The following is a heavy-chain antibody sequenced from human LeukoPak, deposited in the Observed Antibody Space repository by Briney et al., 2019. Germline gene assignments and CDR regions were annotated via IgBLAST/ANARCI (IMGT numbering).Heavy chain of an antibody. CDR3: ARVSENDFWSGYFDY. CDR2: INHSGST. J-gene: IGHJ4*02. V-gene: IGHV4-34*01. D-gene: IGHD3-3*01. CDR1: GGSFSGYY. Sequence: SETLSLTCTVYGGSFSGYYWSWIRQPPGKGLEWIGEINHSGSTNYNPSLKSRVTMSVDTSKNQFSLKLSSVTAADTAVYYCARVSENDFWSGYFDYWGQGTLVTVSS.